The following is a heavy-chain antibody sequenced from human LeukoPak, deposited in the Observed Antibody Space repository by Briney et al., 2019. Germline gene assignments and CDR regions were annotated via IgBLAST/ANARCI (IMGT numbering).Heavy chain of an antibody. CDR1: GYTFTGYY. J-gene: IGHJ3*02. V-gene: IGHV1-2*02. D-gene: IGHD3-22*01. CDR3: ARPYYYDSSGYLDAFDI. CDR2: INPNSGGT. Sequence: ASVKVSCKASGYTFTGYYIHWVRQAPGQGLEWMGWINPNSGGTNYAQKFQGRVTMTRDTSIGTAYMELSRLRSDDTAVYYCARPYYYDSSGYLDAFDIWGQGTMVTVSS.